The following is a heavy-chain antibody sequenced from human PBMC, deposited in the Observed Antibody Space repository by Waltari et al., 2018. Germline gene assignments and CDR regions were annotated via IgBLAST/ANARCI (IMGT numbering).Heavy chain of an antibody. CDR3: VRDGLGSGRTRVDV. D-gene: IGHD2-2*01. J-gene: IGHJ6*02. Sequence: QLVESGGGLVQPGGSLRLACAASGFSFSSYEMNWVRQAPGKGLELIAYISDSDNSKFYAESVKGRFIVSRDNAKNSLHLEMNSLRVEDTATYYCVRDGLGSGRTRVDVWGQGTTVIVSS. CDR2: ISDSDNSK. CDR1: GFSFSSYE. V-gene: IGHV3-48*03.